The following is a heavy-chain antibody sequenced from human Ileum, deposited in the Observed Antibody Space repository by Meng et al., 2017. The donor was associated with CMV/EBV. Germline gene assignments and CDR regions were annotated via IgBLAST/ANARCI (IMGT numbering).Heavy chain of an antibody. CDR1: GFTVSNNY. D-gene: IGHD3-3*01. J-gene: IGHJ6*02. CDR3: VRDLGFGVATYGMDV. V-gene: IGHV3-53*01. CDR2: IYSGGST. Sequence: GGSLRLSCAVFGFTVSNNYMSWVRQAPGKGLEWVSVIYSGGSTYYADSVRGRFIISRDNSKNILYFQMNSLRVEDTAVYYCVRDLGFGVATYGMDVWGQGTTATVSS.